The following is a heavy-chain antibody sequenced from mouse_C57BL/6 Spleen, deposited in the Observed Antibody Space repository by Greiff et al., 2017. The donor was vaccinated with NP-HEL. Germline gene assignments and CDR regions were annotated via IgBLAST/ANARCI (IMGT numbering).Heavy chain of an antibody. CDR1: GFTFSDYY. V-gene: IGHV5-16*01. CDR3: ARNSPWYFDY. Sequence: EVQVVESEGGLVQPGSSMKLSCTASGFTFSDYYMAWVRQVPEKGLEWVANINYDGSSTYYLDSLKSRFIISRDNAKNILYLQMSSLKSEDTATYYCARNSPWYFDYWGQGTTLTVSS. D-gene: IGHD2-12*01. J-gene: IGHJ2*01. CDR2: INYDGSST.